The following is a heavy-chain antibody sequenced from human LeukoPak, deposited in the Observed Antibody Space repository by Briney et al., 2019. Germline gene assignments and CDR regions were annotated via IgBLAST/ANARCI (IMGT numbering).Heavy chain of an antibody. CDR1: GGSIGSGGYS. D-gene: IGHD2-8*02. CDR2: IYHSGST. CDR3: ARGPWSDTHFDY. J-gene: IGHJ4*02. V-gene: IGHV4-30-2*01. Sequence: PSQTLSLTCAVSGGSIGSGGYSWSWIRQPPGKGLEWIGYIYHSGSTYYNPSLKSRVTISVDRSKNQFSLKLSSVTAADTAVYYCARGPWSDTHFDYWGQGTLVTVSS.